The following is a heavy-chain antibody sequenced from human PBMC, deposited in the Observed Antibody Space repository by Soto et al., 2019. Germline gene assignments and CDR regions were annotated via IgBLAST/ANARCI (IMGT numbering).Heavy chain of an antibody. CDR1: GFTFSSYG. V-gene: IGHV3-30*18. D-gene: IGHD6-13*01. Sequence: PGGSLRLSCAASGFTFSSYGMHWVRQAPGKGLEWVAVISYDGSNKYYADSVKGRFTISRDNSKNTLYLQMNSLRAEDTAVYYCAKEWYSSSWFEGNWFDPWGQGTLVTVSS. CDR2: ISYDGSNK. CDR3: AKEWYSSSWFEGNWFDP. J-gene: IGHJ5*02.